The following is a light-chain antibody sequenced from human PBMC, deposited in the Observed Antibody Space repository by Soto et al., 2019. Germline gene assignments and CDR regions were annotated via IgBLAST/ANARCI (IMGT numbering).Light chain of an antibody. J-gene: IGLJ3*02. CDR3: TSYTSSSTWV. CDR2: DVS. V-gene: IGLV2-14*01. CDR1: SSDVGGYKY. Sequence: QSVLTQPASVSGSPGQSIAISCTGTSSDVGGYKYVSWYQQHPGKAPKLMIYDVSNRPSGVSNRFSGSKSDNTASLTISGLRAEDEAEYYCTSYTSSSTWVFGGGTKVTVL.